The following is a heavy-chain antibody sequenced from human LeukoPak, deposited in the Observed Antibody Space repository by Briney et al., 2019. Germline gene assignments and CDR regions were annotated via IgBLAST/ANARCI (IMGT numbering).Heavy chain of an antibody. J-gene: IGHJ3*02. V-gene: IGHV3-21*01. CDR2: ISSAGSYI. CDR3: ARAQGHSNAFDI. CDR1: GFTFSTYD. Sequence: GGSLRLSCAASGFTFSTYDMNWVRQAPGKGLEWVSSISSAGSYIYSADSVKGRFTISRDNARNSLYLQMSRLRAEDTAVYYCARAQGHSNAFDIWGQGTMVTVSS.